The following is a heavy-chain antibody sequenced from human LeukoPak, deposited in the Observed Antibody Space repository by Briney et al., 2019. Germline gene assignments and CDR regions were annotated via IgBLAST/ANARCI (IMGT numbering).Heavy chain of an antibody. V-gene: IGHV1-8*01. Sequence: GASVKASCKASGYTFTSYDINWVRQATGQGLEWMGWMNPNSGNTGYAQKFQGRVTMTRNTSISTAYMELSSLRSEDTAVYYCARGRYSSGWYDAFDIWGQGTMVTVSS. D-gene: IGHD6-19*01. CDR1: GYTFTSYD. CDR3: ARGRYSSGWYDAFDI. J-gene: IGHJ3*02. CDR2: MNPNSGNT.